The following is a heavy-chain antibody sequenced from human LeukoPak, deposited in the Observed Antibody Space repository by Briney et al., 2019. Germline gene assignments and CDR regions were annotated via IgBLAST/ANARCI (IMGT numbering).Heavy chain of an antibody. D-gene: IGHD3-3*01. CDR1: GFTFRSFW. CDR3: ARAFATSRGY. CDR2: VKEDGTEK. Sequence: GGSLRLSCAASGFTFRSFWMYWVRQPPGKGLEWVANVKEDGTEKYYVDSVKGRFTISRDNSKNSLFLQMNSLRVEDTAVYYCARAFATSRGYWGQGTLVTVSS. V-gene: IGHV3-7*04. J-gene: IGHJ4*02.